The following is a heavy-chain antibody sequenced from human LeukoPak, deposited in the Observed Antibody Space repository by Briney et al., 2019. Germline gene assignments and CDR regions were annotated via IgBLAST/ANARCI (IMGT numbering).Heavy chain of an antibody. J-gene: IGHJ4*02. D-gene: IGHD2-15*01. CDR3: AKGVVAATQYYFDY. CDR1: GFTFDDYA. V-gene: IGHV3-9*01. Sequence: PGGSLRLSCAASGFTFDDYAMHWVRQAPGKGLEWVSGISWNSGSIGYADSVKGRFTISRDNAKNSLYLQMNSLRAEDTALYYCAKGVVAATQYYFDYWGQGTLVTVSS. CDR2: ISWNSGSI.